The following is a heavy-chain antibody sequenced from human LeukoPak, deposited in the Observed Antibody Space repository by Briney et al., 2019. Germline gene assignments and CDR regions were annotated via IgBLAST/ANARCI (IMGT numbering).Heavy chain of an antibody. J-gene: IGHJ5*02. Sequence: GGSLRLSCAASGFTFSSYAMHWVRQAPGEGLEWVAVISYDGSNKYYADSMKGRFTISRDNSKNTLYLQMNSLRAEDTAVYYCARDQMSGGTWFDPWGQGTLVTVSS. CDR1: GFTFSSYA. V-gene: IGHV3-30*04. D-gene: IGHD2-8*02. CDR2: ISYDGSNK. CDR3: ARDQMSGGTWFDP.